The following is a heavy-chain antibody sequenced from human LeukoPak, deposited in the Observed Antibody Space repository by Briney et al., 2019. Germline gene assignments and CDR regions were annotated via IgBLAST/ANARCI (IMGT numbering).Heavy chain of an antibody. CDR1: GYTFTGYY. V-gene: IGHV1-2*04. CDR3: ARGAVRRPGDAFDI. CDR2: INPNSGGT. J-gene: IGHJ3*02. D-gene: IGHD1-1*01. Sequence: ASVKVSCKASGYTFTGYYMHWVRQAPGQGLEWMGWINPNSGGTNYAQKFQGWVTMTRDTSISTAYMELSRLRSDDTAVYYCARGAVRRPGDAFDIWGQGTMVTVSS.